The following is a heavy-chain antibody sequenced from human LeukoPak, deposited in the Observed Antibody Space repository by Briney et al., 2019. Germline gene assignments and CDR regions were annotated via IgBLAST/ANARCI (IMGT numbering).Heavy chain of an antibody. CDR2: INPNSGGT. V-gene: IGHV1-2*02. CDR3: ARAEDIVVVPAATFDY. D-gene: IGHD2-2*01. CDR1: GYTFTGYY. Sequence: ASVKVSCKASGYTFTGYYMHWVRQAPGQGLEWMGWINPNSGGTNYAQKFQGRVTMTRDTSISTAYMELSGLRSDDTAVYYCARAEDIVVVPAATFDYWGQGTLVTVSS. J-gene: IGHJ4*02.